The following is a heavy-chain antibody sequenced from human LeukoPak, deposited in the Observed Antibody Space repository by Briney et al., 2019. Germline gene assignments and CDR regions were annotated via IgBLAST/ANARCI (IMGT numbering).Heavy chain of an antibody. D-gene: IGHD4-23*01. CDR2: IYYSGST. J-gene: IGHJ4*02. CDR3: ARDGDGGTYFDY. Sequence: WIGYIYYSGSTNYTPSLKCRVTISVDTSKNQFSLKLSSVAAADTAVYYCARDGDGGTYFDYWGQXTL. V-gene: IGHV4-30-4*01.